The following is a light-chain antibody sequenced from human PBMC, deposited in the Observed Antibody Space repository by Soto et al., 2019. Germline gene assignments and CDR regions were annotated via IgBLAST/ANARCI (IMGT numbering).Light chain of an antibody. CDR1: SSNIGAGYD. J-gene: IGLJ2*01. CDR2: GNS. V-gene: IGLV1-40*01. CDR3: QSYDSSLSAPV. Sequence: QSVLTQPPSVSGAPGQRVTISCTGSSSNIGAGYDVHWYQQLPGTAPKLLIYGNSNRPSGVPDRFSGSKSGTSASLAITGLQAEDEADYYCQSYDSSLSAPVLGGGTKLTVL.